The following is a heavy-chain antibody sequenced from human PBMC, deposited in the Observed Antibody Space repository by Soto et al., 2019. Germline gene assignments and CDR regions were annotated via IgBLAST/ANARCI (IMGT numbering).Heavy chain of an antibody. J-gene: IGHJ6*03. CDR2: INHSGST. D-gene: IGHD2-21*02. CDR1: GGSFSGYY. CDR3: ASTGGDSTHGLYYYYYMDV. V-gene: IGHV4-34*01. Sequence: SETLSLTCAVYGGSFSGYYWSWIRQPPGKGLEWIGEINHSGSTNYNPSLKSRVTISVDTSKNQFSLKLSSVTAADTAVYYCASTGGDSTHGLYYYYYMDVWGKGTTVTVSS.